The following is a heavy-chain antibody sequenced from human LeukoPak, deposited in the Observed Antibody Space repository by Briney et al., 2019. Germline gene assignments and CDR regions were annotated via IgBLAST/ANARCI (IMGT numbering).Heavy chain of an antibody. CDR2: ISGSGGST. V-gene: IGHV3-23*01. CDR3: AKDLSSSWYYFDY. Sequence: GGSLRLSCAVSGFTFSSYAMSWVRQAPGKGLEWVSAISGSGGSTYYADSVKGRFTISRDNSKNTLYLQMNSLRAEDTAVYYCAKDLSSSWYYFDYWGQGTLVTVSS. CDR1: GFTFSSYA. D-gene: IGHD6-13*01. J-gene: IGHJ4*02.